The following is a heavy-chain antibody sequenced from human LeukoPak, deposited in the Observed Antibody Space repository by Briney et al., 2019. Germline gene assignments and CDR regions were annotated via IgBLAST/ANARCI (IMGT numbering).Heavy chain of an antibody. CDR1: GGTFSSYA. J-gene: IGHJ5*02. CDR2: IIPIFGTA. CDR3: ARDRNGDYTNWFDP. Sequence: SVKVSCKASGGTFSSYAISWVRQAPGQGLEWMGGIIPIFGTANYAQKFQGRVTITTDESTSTAYMELSSLRSEDTAVYYCARDRNGDYTNWFDPWGQGTLVTVSS. V-gene: IGHV1-69*05. D-gene: IGHD4-17*01.